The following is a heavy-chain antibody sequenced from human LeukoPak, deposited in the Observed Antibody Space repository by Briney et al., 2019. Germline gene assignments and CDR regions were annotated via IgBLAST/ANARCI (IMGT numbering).Heavy chain of an antibody. CDR1: GYTFTNYA. CDR2: ISAYNGNT. V-gene: IGHV1-8*03. J-gene: IGHJ6*03. CDR3: ARGVHCSSTSCYFYMDV. D-gene: IGHD2-2*01. Sequence: ASVKVSCKASGYTFTNYAISWVRQAPGQGLEWMGWISAYNGNTDYAQNVQGRVTITRNTSISTAYMELSSLRSEDTAVYYCARGVHCSSTSCYFYMDVWGKGTTVTVSS.